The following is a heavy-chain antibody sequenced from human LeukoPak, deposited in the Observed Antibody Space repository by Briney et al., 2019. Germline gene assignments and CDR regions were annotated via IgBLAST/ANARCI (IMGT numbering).Heavy chain of an antibody. Sequence: PGGSLRLSCAASGFTFSHYAMHWVRQAPGKGLEWVAVISYHGIDKYYADSVKGRFTISRDNSKNALYLQMNSLRPEDTAVYYCARGGYYYDNSGYYYYDWGQGTLVTVSS. CDR1: GFTFSHYA. CDR3: ARGGYYYDNSGYYYYD. CDR2: ISYHGIDK. D-gene: IGHD3-22*01. J-gene: IGHJ4*02. V-gene: IGHV3-30-3*01.